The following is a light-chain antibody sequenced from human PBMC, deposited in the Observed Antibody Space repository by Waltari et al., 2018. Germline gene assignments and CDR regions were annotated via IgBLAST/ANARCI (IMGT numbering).Light chain of an antibody. CDR2: GVS. CDR1: SSDVGGYKY. J-gene: IGLJ2*01. Sequence: QSALTQPASVSGSPGQSITISCTGTSSDVGGYKYVSWYQQHPGKAPKLRVYGVSNRPSGVSKRFSGSKSGNTASLTIAGLQAEDEADYYCSSYTSISTVVFGGGTKLTVL. V-gene: IGLV2-14*01. CDR3: SSYTSISTVV.